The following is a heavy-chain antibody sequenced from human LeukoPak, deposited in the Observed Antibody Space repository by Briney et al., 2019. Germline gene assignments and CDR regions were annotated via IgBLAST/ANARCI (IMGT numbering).Heavy chain of an antibody. CDR1: GFTFSSYG. CDR3: ANMTPYCSSTSCSRGY. D-gene: IGHD2-2*01. J-gene: IGHJ4*02. Sequence: GGSLRLSCAASGFTFSSYGMHWVRQAPGKGLEWVAFIRYDGSNKYYADSVKGRFTISRDNSKNTLYLQMNSLRAEDTAVYYCANMTPYCSSTSCSRGYWGQGTLVTVSS. V-gene: IGHV3-30*02. CDR2: IRYDGSNK.